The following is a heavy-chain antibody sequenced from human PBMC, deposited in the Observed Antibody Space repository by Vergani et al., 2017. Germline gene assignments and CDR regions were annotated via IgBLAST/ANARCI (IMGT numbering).Heavy chain of an antibody. J-gene: IGHJ3*02. CDR2: LSASDRRT. CDR3: AKVGRSEVAGTFGAFDI. D-gene: IGHD6-19*01. Sequence: QVQLVESGGGVVQPGSSLRLSCAASGFTFTDYGMHWVRQAPGKGLEWVSTLSASDRRTHYADSVKGRFTISRDNSKNTLFLHMNSLRPEDTAVYYCAKVGRSEVAGTFGAFDIWGQGTMVTVSS. V-gene: IGHV3-NL1*01. CDR1: GFTFTDYG.